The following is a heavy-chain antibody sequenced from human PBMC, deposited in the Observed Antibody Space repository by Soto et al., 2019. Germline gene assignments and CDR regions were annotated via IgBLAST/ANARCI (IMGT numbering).Heavy chain of an antibody. CDR2: SSGSGGST. D-gene: IGHD3-3*01. CDR1: GFTFSSYA. J-gene: IGHJ4*02. V-gene: IGHV3-23*01. Sequence: EVQLLESGGGLVQPGGSLRLSCAASGFTFSSYAMSWVRQAPAKGLEWVSASSGSGGSTYYADSVKGRFTISKDNTKNTLYLHMNSVRAADTAVYYCARIGGYDFWSGYSSFDYWGQGTLVTVCS. CDR3: ARIGGYDFWSGYSSFDY.